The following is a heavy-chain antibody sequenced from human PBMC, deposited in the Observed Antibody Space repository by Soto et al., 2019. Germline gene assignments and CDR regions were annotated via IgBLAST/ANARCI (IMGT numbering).Heavy chain of an antibody. D-gene: IGHD5-12*01. CDR3: ARGRGSYYYYYYMDV. CDR1: GGSFSGYY. J-gene: IGHJ6*03. V-gene: IGHV4-34*01. Sequence: QVQLQQWGAGLLKPSETLSLTCAVYGGSFSGYYWSWIRQPPGKGLEWIGEINHSGSTNYNPSLKSRVTISVDTSKNQFSLKLSSVTAADTAVYYCARGRGSYYYYYYMDVWDKGTTVTVSS. CDR2: INHSGST.